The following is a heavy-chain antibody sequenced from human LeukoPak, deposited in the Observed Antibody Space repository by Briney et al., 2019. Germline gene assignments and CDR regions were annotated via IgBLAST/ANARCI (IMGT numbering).Heavy chain of an antibody. CDR3: ARAYYSSSSDLEKPYYYYYMDV. Sequence: PGGSLRLSCAASGFTFSSYAMHWVRQAPGKGLEWVAVISYDGSNKYYADSVKGRFTISRDNSKNTLYPQMNSLRAEDTAVYYCARAYYSSSSDLEKPYYYYYMDVWGKGTTVTVSS. CDR2: ISYDGSNK. V-gene: IGHV3-30*01. J-gene: IGHJ6*03. CDR1: GFTFSSYA. D-gene: IGHD6-6*01.